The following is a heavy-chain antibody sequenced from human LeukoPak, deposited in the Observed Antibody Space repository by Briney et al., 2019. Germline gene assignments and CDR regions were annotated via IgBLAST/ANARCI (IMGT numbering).Heavy chain of an antibody. CDR2: INHSGST. D-gene: IGHD4-17*01. J-gene: IGHJ5*02. CDR3: ARGDDYGDYVLGFDP. Sequence: SETLSLTCAVYGGSFSGYYWSWIRQPPGKGLEWIGEINHSGSTNYNPSLKSRVTISVDTSKNQFSLKLSSVTAADTAVYYGARGDDYGDYVLGFDPWGQGTLVTVSS. CDR1: GGSFSGYY. V-gene: IGHV4-34*01.